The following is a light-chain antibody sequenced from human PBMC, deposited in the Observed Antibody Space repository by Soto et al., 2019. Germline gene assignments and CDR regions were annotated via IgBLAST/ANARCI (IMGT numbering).Light chain of an antibody. Sequence: DIQMTQSPSSLSASVGDRVTITCQASQDISNYLNWYQQKPGKAPKLLISDVSTLERGVPSRFSGSGSATEFTLTISGLQPDDFATYYCQQYKDYVYTFGQGTKVESK. CDR1: QDISNY. CDR3: QQYKDYVYT. CDR2: DVS. J-gene: IGKJ2*01. V-gene: IGKV1-33*01.